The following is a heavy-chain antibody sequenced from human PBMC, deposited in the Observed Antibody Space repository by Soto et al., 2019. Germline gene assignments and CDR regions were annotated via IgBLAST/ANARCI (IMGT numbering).Heavy chain of an antibody. V-gene: IGHV4-59*01. CDR2: IYYSGST. Sequence: QVQLQESGPGLVKPSETLSLTCTVSGGSISSYYWSWIRQPPGKGLEWIGYIYYSGSTNYNPSLKSRVTISVDTSKNQFSLKLSSVTAADTAVYYCARDLGYFQHWGQGTLVTVSS. CDR3: ARDLGYFQH. J-gene: IGHJ1*01. D-gene: IGHD3-16*01. CDR1: GGSISSYY.